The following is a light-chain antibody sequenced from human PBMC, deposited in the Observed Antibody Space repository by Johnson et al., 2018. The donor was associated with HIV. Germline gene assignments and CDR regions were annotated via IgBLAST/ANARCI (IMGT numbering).Light chain of an antibody. V-gene: IGLV1-51*02. CDR1: SSNFGNND. CDR2: ENN. CDR3: GTWDSSLSVYV. Sequence: QSVLTQPPSVSAAPGQKVTISCSGSSSNFGNNDVSWYQQLPGTAPKLLIYENNKRPSGIPDRFSGSKSGTSATLGITGLQTGDEADYYCGTWDSSLSVYVFGTGTKVTVL. J-gene: IGLJ1*01.